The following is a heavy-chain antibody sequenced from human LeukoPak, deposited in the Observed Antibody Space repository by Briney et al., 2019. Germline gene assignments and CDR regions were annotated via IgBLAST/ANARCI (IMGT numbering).Heavy chain of an antibody. J-gene: IGHJ4*02. D-gene: IGHD3-22*01. CDR3: AKDHITMIPLGY. V-gene: IGHV3-30*02. CDR2: IRYDGSNK. Sequence: GGSLRLSCAASGFTFSSYGMHWVRQAPGKGLEWVAFIRYDGSNKYYADSVKGRFTISRDNSKNTLYLQMNSLRAEDTAVYYCAKDHITMIPLGYWGQGTLVTVSS. CDR1: GFTFSSYG.